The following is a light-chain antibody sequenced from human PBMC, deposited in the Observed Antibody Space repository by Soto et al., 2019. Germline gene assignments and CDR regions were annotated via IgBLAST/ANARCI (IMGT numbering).Light chain of an antibody. V-gene: IGKV1-8*01. CDR3: QQYYSYPRT. CDR2: AAS. CDR1: QGISSY. J-gene: IGKJ1*01. Sequence: AIRMTQSPSSLSASTRDRVTITCRASQGISSYLACYQQKPGKAPKLLIYAASTLQSGVPSRFSGSGSGTDFTLTISCLQSEDFATYYCQQYYSYPRTFGQGTKVDI.